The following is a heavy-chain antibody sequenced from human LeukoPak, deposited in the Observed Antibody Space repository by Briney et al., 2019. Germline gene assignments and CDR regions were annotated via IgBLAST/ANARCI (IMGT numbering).Heavy chain of an antibody. CDR1: GGSFTCYY. D-gene: IGHD1-1*01. CDR3: ARGPTISETGYFDY. CDR2: VNHRGDT. Sequence: PSETLSLTCAVYGGSFTCYYWSWLPQSPEKGLQWIAEVNHRGDTNYNPSVKGRVTISVDTSKNQFSLKVTSLTAADTAVYYCARGPTISETGYFDYWGQGTLVTVSS. J-gene: IGHJ4*03. V-gene: IGHV4-34*01.